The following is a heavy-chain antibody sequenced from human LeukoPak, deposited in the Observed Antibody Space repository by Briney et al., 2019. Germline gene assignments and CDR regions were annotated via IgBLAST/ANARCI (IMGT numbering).Heavy chain of an antibody. CDR2: ISDDGRNK. D-gene: IGHD4-17*01. CDR3: AKRPSDYGDYVTYFDY. CDR1: GFSFISYV. J-gene: IGHJ4*02. V-gene: IGHV3-30*18. Sequence: GGSLRLSCAASGFSFISYVMHWVRQAPGKGLEWVGVISDDGRNKKYADSVKGRFTISRDNSKDTLYLQMNSLRDEDTAVYYCAKRPSDYGDYVTYFDYWGQGTLVTVSS.